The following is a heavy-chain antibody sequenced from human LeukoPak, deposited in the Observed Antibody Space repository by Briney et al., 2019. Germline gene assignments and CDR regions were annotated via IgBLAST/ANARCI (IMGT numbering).Heavy chain of an antibody. CDR1: GYTLTELS. D-gene: IGHD6-13*01. J-gene: IGHJ4*02. V-gene: IGHV1-24*01. Sequence: GASVKVSCKFSGYTLTELSMHWVRQAPGKGLEWMGGFDPEDGETIYAQKFQGRVTMTEDTSTDTAYMELSSLRSEDTAVYYCATDLGQQLLSYYFEYWGQGTLVTVSS. CDR3: ATDLGQQLLSYYFEY. CDR2: FDPEDGET.